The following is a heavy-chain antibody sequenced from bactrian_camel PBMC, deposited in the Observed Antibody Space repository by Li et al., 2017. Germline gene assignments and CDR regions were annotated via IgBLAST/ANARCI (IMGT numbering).Heavy chain of an antibody. CDR2: IASGGENT. J-gene: IGHJ6*01. V-gene: IGHV3S40*01. CDR3: ANGGTWYMGY. CDR1: GFSTYD. Sequence: DVQLVESGGGLVQPGGSLRLSCEASGFSTYDMSWVRQAPGRGLDWVSAIASGGENTYYADSVKGRFTISRDNAKNTLYLQMNSLKPEDTAVYYCANGGTWYMGYWGQGTQVTVS. D-gene: IGHD6*01.